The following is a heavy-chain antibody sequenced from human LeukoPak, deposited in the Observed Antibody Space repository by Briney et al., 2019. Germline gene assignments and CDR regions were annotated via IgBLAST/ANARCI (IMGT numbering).Heavy chain of an antibody. D-gene: IGHD3-22*01. Sequence: ASVKVSCKSSGYTFTGYYMHWVRQAPGQGLEWMGWINPNSGGANYAQKFQGRVTMTRDTAISTAYMELSRLRSDDTAVYYCARGVDSSGYYVYDAFDIWGQGTMVTVSS. CDR2: INPNSGGA. J-gene: IGHJ3*02. V-gene: IGHV1-2*02. CDR3: ARGVDSSGYYVYDAFDI. CDR1: GYTFTGYY.